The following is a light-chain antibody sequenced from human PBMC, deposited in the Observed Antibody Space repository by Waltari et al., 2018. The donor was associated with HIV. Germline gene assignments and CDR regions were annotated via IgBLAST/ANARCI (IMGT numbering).Light chain of an antibody. CDR1: SSDVGGYNY. J-gene: IGLJ3*02. Sequence: QSALTQPASVSGSPGQSITISCTGTSSDVGGYNYVSWYQRQPGKAPKLMIYDVNNRPSGVSNRSSGSKSGNTASLTISGLQAEDEADYDCSSYTSSSTRVFGGGTKVTVL. V-gene: IGLV2-14*03. CDR2: DVN. CDR3: SSYTSSSTRV.